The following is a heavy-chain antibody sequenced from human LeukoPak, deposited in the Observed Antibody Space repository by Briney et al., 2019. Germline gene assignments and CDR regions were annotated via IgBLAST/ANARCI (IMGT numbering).Heavy chain of an antibody. CDR3: ARGGMATINTGRKKYNWFDP. J-gene: IGHJ5*02. CDR1: GFTFSSYS. V-gene: IGHV3-7*01. Sequence: GGSLRLSCAASGFTFSSYSMNWVRQAPGKGLEWVANIKQDGSEKYYVDSVKGRFTISRDNAKNSLYLQMNSLRAEDTAVYYCARGGMATINTGRKKYNWFDPWGQGTLVTVSS. D-gene: IGHD5-24*01. CDR2: IKQDGSEK.